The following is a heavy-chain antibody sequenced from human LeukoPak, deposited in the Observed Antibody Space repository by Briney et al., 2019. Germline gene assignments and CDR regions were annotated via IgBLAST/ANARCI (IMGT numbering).Heavy chain of an antibody. CDR3: ATKQWLAPPPDS. V-gene: IGHV3-74*01. D-gene: IGHD6-19*01. CDR2: INTDGTVT. CDR1: GFTFSKYW. Sequence: GGSLRLSCAASGFTFSKYWMLWVRQAPGKGLESVSRINTDGTVTTYADSVKGRFTVSRDNADNTMFPQMNIVRDEDTAVYYCATKQWLAPPPDSWGQGTPVTVSS. J-gene: IGHJ4*02.